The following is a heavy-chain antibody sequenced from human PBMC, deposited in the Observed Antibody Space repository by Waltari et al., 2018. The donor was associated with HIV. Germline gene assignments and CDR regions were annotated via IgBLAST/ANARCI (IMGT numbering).Heavy chain of an antibody. CDR3: ARQDSSGGNYYYGMDV. D-gene: IGHD3-22*01. CDR2: ISSSSIYI. CDR1: GFTFRRYS. Sequence: EVQLVESGGGLVKPGGSLRLSCAASGFTFRRYSMNWVRQAPGKGLEWVSSISSSSIYISYADSVKGRFTISRDNAKNSLYLQMNSLRAEDTAVYYCARQDSSGGNYYYGMDVWGQGTTVTVSS. J-gene: IGHJ6*02. V-gene: IGHV3-21*01.